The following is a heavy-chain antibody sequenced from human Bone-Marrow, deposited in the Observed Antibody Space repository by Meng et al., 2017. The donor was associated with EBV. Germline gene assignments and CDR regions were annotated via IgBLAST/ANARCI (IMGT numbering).Heavy chain of an antibody. J-gene: IGHJ4*02. CDR2: LIPMLGAP. CDR3: ASESGRGYTPDY. CDR1: GGTFNSDA. V-gene: IGHV1-69*06. D-gene: IGHD3-10*01. Sequence: QVQLVQSGAGVKKPGPWVKVSCKTSGGTFNSDAISWVRQAPGQGLEWMGGLIPMLGAPNLAQKFQDRVTIIADKSTSTHYMELSSLRSDDTAVYYCASESGRGYTPDYWGRGTLVTVSS.